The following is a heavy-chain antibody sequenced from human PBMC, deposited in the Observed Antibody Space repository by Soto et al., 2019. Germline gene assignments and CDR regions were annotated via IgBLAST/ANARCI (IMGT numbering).Heavy chain of an antibody. Sequence: PSETLSLTCTVSGGSISSGGYYWSWIRQHPGKGLEWIGYIYYSGSTYYNPSLKSRVTISVDTSKNQFSLKLSSVTAADTAVYYCARNYYDSSGHQYYFDYWGQGTLVTVSS. D-gene: IGHD3-22*01. V-gene: IGHV4-31*03. CDR3: ARNYYDSSGHQYYFDY. CDR2: IYYSGST. CDR1: GGSISSGGYY. J-gene: IGHJ4*02.